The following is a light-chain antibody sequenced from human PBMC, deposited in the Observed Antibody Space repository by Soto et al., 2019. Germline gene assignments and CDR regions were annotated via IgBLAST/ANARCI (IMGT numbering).Light chain of an antibody. J-gene: IGLJ1*01. CDR1: SSDVGAYNY. CDR2: DVS. CDR3: SSYASSYTHV. Sequence: QSALTQPASVSGSPGQSITISCTGTSSDVGAYNYVSWYQQHPGKAPQLMIYDVSNRPSGVSNRFSGSKSGNTASLTISGLQAEDEADYYCSSYASSYTHVFGTGTKLTVL. V-gene: IGLV2-14*01.